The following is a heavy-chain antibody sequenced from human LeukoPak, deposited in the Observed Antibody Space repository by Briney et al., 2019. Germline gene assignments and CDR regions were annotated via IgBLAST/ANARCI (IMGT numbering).Heavy chain of an antibody. V-gene: IGHV3-48*02. D-gene: IGHD2-8*01. J-gene: IGHJ4*02. Sequence: PGGSLRLSCAASGFTFSTCTMNWVRQTPGKGLEWVSYISCSTGTIYYADSVKGRFTISRDNAKNSLYLQMNSLSDGDTAVYYCARGAGNGYLDFWGQGTLVTVSS. CDR3: ARGAGNGYLDF. CDR1: GFTFSTCT. CDR2: ISCSTGTI.